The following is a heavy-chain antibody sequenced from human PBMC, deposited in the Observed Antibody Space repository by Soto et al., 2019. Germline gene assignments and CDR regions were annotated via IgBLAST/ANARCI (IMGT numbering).Heavy chain of an antibody. D-gene: IGHD5-18*01. CDR3: AREGAAGYFPN. J-gene: IGHJ4*02. CDR2: ILKDGNNE. Sequence: QVQLVESGGGVVQPGRSLRLSCAVSGFTLSSYPVHWVRQAPGKGLEWVALILKDGNNEYYADSVKGRFTISRDNSRNTLYLQMNSLRDEDTAVYYCAREGAAGYFPNWCQGTLVTVSS. V-gene: IGHV3-30-3*01. CDR1: GFTLSSYP.